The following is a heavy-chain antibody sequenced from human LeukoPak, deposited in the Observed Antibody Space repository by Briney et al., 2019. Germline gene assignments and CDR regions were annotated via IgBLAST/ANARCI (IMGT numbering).Heavy chain of an antibody. CDR2: INHSGST. CDR1: GFSFSSAW. CDR3: ARLRFVSGWYLDAFDI. Sequence: GSLRLSCAASGFSFSSAWMSWVRQVPGKGLEWIGEINHSGSTNYNPSLKSRVTISVDTSKNQFSLKLSSVTAADTAVYYCARLRFVSGWYLDAFDIWGQGTMVTVSS. V-gene: IGHV4-34*01. J-gene: IGHJ3*02. D-gene: IGHD6-19*01.